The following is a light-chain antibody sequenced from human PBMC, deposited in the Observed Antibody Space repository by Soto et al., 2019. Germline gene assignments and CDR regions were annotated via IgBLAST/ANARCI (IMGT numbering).Light chain of an antibody. V-gene: IGLV2-14*01. J-gene: IGLJ1*01. Sequence: QSALTQPASVSGSPGQSITISCTGTSSDVGGYNYVSWYQQHPGKAPKLIIYEVSNRPSGVSNRFSDSKSGNTASLTISGLQAEDEADYYCCSYTSSSTLSYVFGTGTKLTVL. CDR2: EVS. CDR3: CSYTSSSTLSYV. CDR1: SSDVGGYNY.